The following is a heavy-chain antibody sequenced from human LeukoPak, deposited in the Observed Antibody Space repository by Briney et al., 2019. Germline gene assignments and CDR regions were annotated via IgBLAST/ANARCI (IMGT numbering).Heavy chain of an antibody. Sequence: SETLSLTCTVSGGSIGSYYWSWIRQTAEKGLEWIGHIYNSGSTNYNPSLKSRVTMSVDTSKNQFSLKLSSVTAADTAVYYCARGIAVAEGVDYWGQGTLVTVSS. V-gene: IGHV4-4*07. J-gene: IGHJ4*02. CDR1: GGSIGSYY. D-gene: IGHD6-19*01. CDR2: IYNSGST. CDR3: ARGIAVAEGVDY.